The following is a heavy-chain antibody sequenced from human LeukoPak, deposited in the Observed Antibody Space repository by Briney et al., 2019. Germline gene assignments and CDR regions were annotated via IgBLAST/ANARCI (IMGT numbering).Heavy chain of an antibody. V-gene: IGHV3-23*01. Sequence: GDSLRLSCAASGFGFSSYAMTWVRQAPGKGLEWVAVITTDGNGAYYAASVKGRFTIFRDNSQNTVFLQMRRLRVEDTAVYFCAKTLGADCFDHWGQGTLVTVSS. CDR3: AKTLGADCFDH. CDR2: ITTDGNGA. D-gene: IGHD3-16*01. J-gene: IGHJ5*02. CDR1: GFGFSSYA.